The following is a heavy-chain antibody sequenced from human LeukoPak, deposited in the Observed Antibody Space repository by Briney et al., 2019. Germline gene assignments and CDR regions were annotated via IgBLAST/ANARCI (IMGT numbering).Heavy chain of an antibody. J-gene: IGHJ5*02. CDR3: AAIVGATRWFDP. CDR1: GYTFTSYY. CDR2: INPSGGST. D-gene: IGHD1-26*01. V-gene: IGHV1-46*01. Sequence: GASVKVSCKASGYTFTSYYMHWVRQAPGQGLEWMGIINPSGGSTSYAQKFQGRVTMTRDTSTSTVYMELSSLRSEDTAVYYCAAIVGATRWFDPWGQGTLVTVSS.